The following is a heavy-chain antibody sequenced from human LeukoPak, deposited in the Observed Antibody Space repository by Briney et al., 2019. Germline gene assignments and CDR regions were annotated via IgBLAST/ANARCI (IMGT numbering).Heavy chain of an antibody. V-gene: IGHV3-30-3*01. CDR3: ARGTSCYDY. CDR2: ISFDGTK. Sequence: PGRSLRLSCAASGFTFNIYAMHWVRQAPGKGLEWVAVISFDGTKYQADSVKGRFTISRDNSKNTLYLQMNSLRAEDTAVYYCARGTSCYDYWGQGTLVTVSS. D-gene: IGHD2-2*01. CDR1: GFTFNIYA. J-gene: IGHJ4*02.